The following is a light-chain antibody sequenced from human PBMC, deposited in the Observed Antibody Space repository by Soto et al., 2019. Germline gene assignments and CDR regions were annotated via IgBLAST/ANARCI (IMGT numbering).Light chain of an antibody. CDR3: ETWDLRLSAVI. Sequence: QSVLTQPPSVSAAPGQKVTISCSGSSSNIGKKYVSWYQQVPGTAPKLLIYENDKRPSEIPDRFSGSKSGTSATLGITGLQAGDEADYYCETWDLRLSAVIFGGGTKVTVL. CDR1: SSNIGKKY. CDR2: END. J-gene: IGLJ2*01. V-gene: IGLV1-51*02.